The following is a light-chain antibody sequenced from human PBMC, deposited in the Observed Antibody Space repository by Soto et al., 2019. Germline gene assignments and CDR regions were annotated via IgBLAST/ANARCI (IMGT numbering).Light chain of an antibody. J-gene: IGLJ2*01. Sequence: QSALTQPASVSGSPGQSITIPCTGTSSDVGGYNFISWYQQHPGKAPKLMIFDVSHRPSGVSNRFSGSKSDNTASLTISGLQAEDEADYYCNSYPSGGTLVVFGGGTKLTVL. V-gene: IGLV2-14*03. CDR2: DVS. CDR1: SSDVGGYNF. CDR3: NSYPSGGTLVV.